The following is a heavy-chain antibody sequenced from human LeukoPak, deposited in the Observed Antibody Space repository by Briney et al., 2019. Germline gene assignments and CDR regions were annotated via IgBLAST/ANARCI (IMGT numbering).Heavy chain of an antibody. CDR3: ARQLPATAMGFYGMDV. CDR2: IYYIGST. V-gene: IGHV4-59*08. J-gene: IGHJ6*02. CDR1: GGSISSYY. D-gene: IGHD5-18*01. Sequence: PSETLSLTCTVSGGSISSYYWSWIRQPPGKGLEWIGYIYYIGSTNYNPSLKSRVTISVDTSKNQFSLKLSSVTAADTAVYYCARQLPATAMGFYGMDVWGQGTTVTVSS.